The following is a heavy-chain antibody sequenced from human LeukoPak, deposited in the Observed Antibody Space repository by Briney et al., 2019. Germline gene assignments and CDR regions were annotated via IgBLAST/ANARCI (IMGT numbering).Heavy chain of an antibody. V-gene: IGHV3-11*04. CDR2: IVSTGTLI. CDR1: GFTFSDNY. D-gene: IGHD1-26*01. J-gene: IGHJ4*02. Sequence: GGSLRLSCVASGFTFSDNYMSWVRQAPGKRLEWVSSIVSTGTLIYYADSVKGRFTISGDNSKNTLYLQMNSLRAEDTAVYYCAKDNTQWELLPWGQGTLVTVSS. CDR3: AKDNTQWELLP.